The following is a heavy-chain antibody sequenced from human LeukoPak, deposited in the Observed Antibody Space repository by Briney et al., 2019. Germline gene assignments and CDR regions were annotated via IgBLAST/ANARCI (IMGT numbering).Heavy chain of an antibody. V-gene: IGHV3-23*01. CDR3: ARASAAGIMLDS. CDR2: ISGSGGST. CDR1: GFTFSSYA. Sequence: GGSLRLSCAASGFTFSSYAMSWVRQAPGKGLEWVSAISGSGGSTYYADSVKGRFTISRDNSKNTLYLQMNSLRAEDTAVYYCARASAAGIMLDSWGQGTLVTVSS. D-gene: IGHD6-13*01. J-gene: IGHJ4*02.